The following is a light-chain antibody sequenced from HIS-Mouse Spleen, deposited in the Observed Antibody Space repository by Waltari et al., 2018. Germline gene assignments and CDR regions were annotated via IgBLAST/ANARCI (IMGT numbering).Light chain of an antibody. CDR3: YSTDSSGNHRV. CDR1: ALPKTY. CDR2: EDS. Sequence: SYELTQPPSVSVSPGQTARITCSGDALPKTYAYWYQQKSGQAPVLVIYEDSKRPSGIPESFSGSSSGTMATLTISGAQVEDEADYYCYSTDSSGNHRVFGGGTKLTVL. J-gene: IGLJ2*01. V-gene: IGLV3-10*01.